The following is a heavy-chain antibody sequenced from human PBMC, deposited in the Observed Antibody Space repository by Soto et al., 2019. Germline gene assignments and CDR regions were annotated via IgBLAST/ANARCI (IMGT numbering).Heavy chain of an antibody. CDR3: AKDTLLWFGELLVNYGMDV. Sequence: QVQLVESGGGVVQPGRSLRLSCAASGFTFSSYGMHWVRQAPGKGLEWVAVISYDGSNKCYADSVKGRFTISRDNSKNTLYLQMNSLRAEDTAVYYCAKDTLLWFGELLVNYGMDVWGQGTTVTVSS. J-gene: IGHJ6*02. CDR2: ISYDGSNK. D-gene: IGHD3-10*01. CDR1: GFTFSSYG. V-gene: IGHV3-30*18.